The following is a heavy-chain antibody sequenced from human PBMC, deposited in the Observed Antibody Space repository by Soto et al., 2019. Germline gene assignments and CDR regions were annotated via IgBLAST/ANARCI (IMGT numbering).Heavy chain of an antibody. CDR3: ARETPESADDY. D-gene: IGHD2-2*01. V-gene: IGHV1-3*04. J-gene: IGHJ4*02. CDR1: GYTLISYE. CDR2: INTANGNT. Sequence: QVQLVQSGAEVKKPGASVKVSCKASGYTLISYEIQWVRQAPGQRLEWVGWINTANGNTAYAENFLGRATITSDTAASTVYMELRSLTSEDTAVYYCARETPESADDYWGQGTLVTVSS.